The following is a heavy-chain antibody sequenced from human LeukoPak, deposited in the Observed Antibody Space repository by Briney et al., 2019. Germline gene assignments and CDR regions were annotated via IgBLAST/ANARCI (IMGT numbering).Heavy chain of an antibody. D-gene: IGHD4-17*01. V-gene: IGHV1-3*01. CDR3: ACSVTTQFQGDY. CDR2: INAGNGNT. J-gene: IGHJ4*02. Sequence: ASVKVSCKASGYTFTSYAMHWVRQAPGQRLEWMGWINAGNGNTKYSQKFQGSVTITRDTSASTAYMELSSLRSEDTAVYYCACSVTTQFQGDYWGQGTLVTVSS. CDR1: GYTFTSYA.